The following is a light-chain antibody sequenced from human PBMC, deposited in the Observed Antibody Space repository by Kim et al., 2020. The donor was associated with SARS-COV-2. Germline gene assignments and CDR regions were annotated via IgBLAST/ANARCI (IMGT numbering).Light chain of an antibody. CDR1: QSITRR. V-gene: IGKV1-5*01. Sequence: ASVGDRVTMSCRASQSITRRLAWYQQKPGKAPKLLIYDASSLKRGVPSRFSGSGSGTEFTLTNSSLQPDDFATYYCHQYNSYSHTFGQGTKLEI. J-gene: IGKJ2*01. CDR2: DAS. CDR3: HQYNSYSHT.